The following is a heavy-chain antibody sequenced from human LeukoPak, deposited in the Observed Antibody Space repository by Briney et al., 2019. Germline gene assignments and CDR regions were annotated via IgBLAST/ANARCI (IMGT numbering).Heavy chain of an antibody. CDR1: GFALDDFG. V-gene: IGHV3-20*04. D-gene: IGHD3-10*02. J-gene: IGHJ6*04. CDR3: AELGITMIGGV. Sequence: PGGSLRLSCAASGFALDDFGMNWVRQVRGKGLEWVSGINWSGGSTAYADSVRGRFTISRDNSKNSLYLQMNSLRAEDTAVYYCAELGITMIGGVWGKGTTVTISS. CDR2: INWSGGST.